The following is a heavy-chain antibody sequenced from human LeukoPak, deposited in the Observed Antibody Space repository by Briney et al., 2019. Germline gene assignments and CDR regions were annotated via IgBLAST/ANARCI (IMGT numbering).Heavy chain of an antibody. Sequence: SETLSLTCTVSGGSISNYYWNWIRQPPGKGLEWVGHISYSGGTKYNPSLQSRVTISIDTSKNQFSLNLSSMTAADTAVYYCARRVIMSATGVPDTWLDPWGQGILVTVSS. D-gene: IGHD2-8*02. CDR1: GGSISNYY. CDR2: ISYSGGT. J-gene: IGHJ5*02. CDR3: ARRVIMSATGVPDTWLDP. V-gene: IGHV4-59*08.